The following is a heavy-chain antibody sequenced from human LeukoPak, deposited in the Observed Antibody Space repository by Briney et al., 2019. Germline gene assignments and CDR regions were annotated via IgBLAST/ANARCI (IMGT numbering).Heavy chain of an antibody. Sequence: GGSLRLSCAASGFTFSSYWMSWVRQAPGKGLEWVAVIWYDGSHQYYADSVKGRFTISRDNSKNTLDLQMNSLRVEDTAVYFCAKDKDTPATAQPQRGYFESWGQGTLVTVSS. CDR3: AKDKDTPATAQPQRGYFES. J-gene: IGHJ4*02. D-gene: IGHD2-15*01. V-gene: IGHV3-33*06. CDR2: IWYDGSHQ. CDR1: GFTFSSYW.